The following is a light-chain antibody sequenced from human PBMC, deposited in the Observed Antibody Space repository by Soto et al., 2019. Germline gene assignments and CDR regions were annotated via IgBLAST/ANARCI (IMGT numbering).Light chain of an antibody. V-gene: IGKV3-15*01. Sequence: EVVMTQSPATVSVSPGERTSLSCRASQSVGTNLGWYQQKPGQAPRLLISKTSTRATGVPARFSGSGSGTEFTLTISSLQSEDIAVYYCQQCANWPLTFGGGTKVDIK. CDR3: QQCANWPLT. CDR2: KTS. J-gene: IGKJ4*01. CDR1: QSVGTN.